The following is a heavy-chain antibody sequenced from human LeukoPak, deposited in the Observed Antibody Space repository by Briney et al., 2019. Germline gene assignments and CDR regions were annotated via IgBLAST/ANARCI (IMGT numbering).Heavy chain of an antibody. Sequence: SQTLSLTCAVSGGSISSGGYSWSWIRQPPGKGLEWIGYIYHSGSTYYNPSLKSRVTISVDRSKNQFSLKLSSVTAADTAVYYCARVRLEYYYGSGSSYYFDYWGQGTLVTVSS. CDR2: IYHSGST. V-gene: IGHV4-30-2*01. D-gene: IGHD3-10*01. CDR3: ARVRLEYYYGSGSSYYFDY. CDR1: GGSISSGGYS. J-gene: IGHJ4*02.